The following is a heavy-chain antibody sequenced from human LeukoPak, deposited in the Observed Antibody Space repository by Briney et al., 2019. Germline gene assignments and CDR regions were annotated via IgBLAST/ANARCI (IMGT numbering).Heavy chain of an antibody. J-gene: IGHJ6*02. V-gene: IGHV3-30*18. Sequence: GRSLRLSCAASEFTFNIYGMHWVRQAPGKGLEWVAVISFDGNTKYYADSVKGRFTVSRDNSKNTLYLQMNSLTTEDTAVYYCAKASHSYDTYGMDVWGQGTAVAVSS. D-gene: IGHD3-22*01. CDR3: AKASHSYDTYGMDV. CDR1: EFTFNIYG. CDR2: ISFDGNTK.